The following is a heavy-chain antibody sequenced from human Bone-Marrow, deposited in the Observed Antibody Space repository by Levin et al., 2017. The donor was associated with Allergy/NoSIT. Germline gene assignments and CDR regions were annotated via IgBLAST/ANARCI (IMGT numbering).Heavy chain of an antibody. CDR1: GGSISSYY. Sequence: SETLSLTCTVSGGSISSYYWNWIRQPPGKGLEWIGYIYSGSTNYNPSLKSRVTISVSTSTNQFSLKLQSVTAADTALYYCARDLTGPWGACGVWGQGTVVAVSS. V-gene: IGHV4-59*01. D-gene: IGHD1-14*01. J-gene: IGHJ3*01. CDR3: ARDLTGPWGACGV. CDR2: IYSGST.